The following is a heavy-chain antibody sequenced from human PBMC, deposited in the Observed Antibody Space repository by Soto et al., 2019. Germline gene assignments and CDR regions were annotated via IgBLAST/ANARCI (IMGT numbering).Heavy chain of an antibody. D-gene: IGHD3-22*01. CDR2: IIPIFGTA. CDR1: GGTFSSYA. CDR3: AREVVYYVSSAQRFNWFDP. Sequence: GASVKVSCKASGGTFSSYAISWVRQAPGQGLEWMGGIIPIFGTANYAQKFQGRVTITADESTSTAYMELSSLRSEDTAVYYCAREVVYYVSSAQRFNWFDPWGQGTLVTVSS. V-gene: IGHV1-69*13. J-gene: IGHJ5*02.